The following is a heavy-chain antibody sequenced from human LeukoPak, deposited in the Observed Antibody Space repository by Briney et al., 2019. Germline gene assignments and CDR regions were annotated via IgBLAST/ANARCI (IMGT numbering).Heavy chain of an antibody. CDR2: INPNSGDT. Sequence: GASVKVSCKASGYTFTDYYIHWVRQAPGQGLEWMGWINPNSGDTNYAQEFQGRVTMTRDTSISTAYMELSRLRSDDTAVYYCVRIGMIRGVIITVFDYWGQGTLVTVSS. D-gene: IGHD3-10*01. CDR1: GYTFTDYY. V-gene: IGHV1-2*02. CDR3: VRIGMIRGVIITVFDY. J-gene: IGHJ4*02.